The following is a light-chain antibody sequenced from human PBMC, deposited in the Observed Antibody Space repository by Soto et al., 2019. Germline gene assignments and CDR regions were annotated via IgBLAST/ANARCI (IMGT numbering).Light chain of an antibody. CDR1: QSVSSD. Sequence: EVVVTQSPATLSVFPGETATLSCRASQSVSSDLAWYQQRPGQAPRLLIYGASTRATGIPARFRGSGSGTEFRLTISSLQSEDFATYYCQQYNTWHPKMAFGRGTKVDIK. J-gene: IGKJ1*01. V-gene: IGKV3-15*01. CDR2: GAS. CDR3: QQYNTWHPKMA.